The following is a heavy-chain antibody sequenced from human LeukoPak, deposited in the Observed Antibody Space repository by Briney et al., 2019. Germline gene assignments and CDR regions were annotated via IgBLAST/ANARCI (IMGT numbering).Heavy chain of an antibody. D-gene: IGHD3-22*01. Sequence: SQTLSLTCAVSGGSIRSGGYSWSWIRQPPGKGLEWIGYIYHSGSTYYNPSLKSRVTISVDRSKNQFSLKLSSVTAADTAAYYCARDGWYYYDSSGYRDAWFDPWGQGTLVTVSS. CDR2: IYHSGST. J-gene: IGHJ5*02. CDR3: ARDGWYYYDSSGYRDAWFDP. CDR1: GGSIRSGGYS. V-gene: IGHV4-30-2*01.